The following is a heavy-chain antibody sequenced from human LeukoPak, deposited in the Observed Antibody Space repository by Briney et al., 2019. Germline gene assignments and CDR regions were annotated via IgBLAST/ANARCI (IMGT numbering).Heavy chain of an antibody. J-gene: IGHJ4*02. CDR1: GFTFSSYA. V-gene: IGHV3-23*01. D-gene: IGHD4-11*01. Sequence: TGGSLRLSCAASGFTFSSYAMSWARQAPGKGLEWVSAISGSGGSTYYADSVKGRFTISRDNSKNTLYLQMNSLRAEDTAVYYCAKAGTTVTPESQFDYWGQGTLVTVSS. CDR3: AKAGTTVTPESQFDY. CDR2: ISGSGGST.